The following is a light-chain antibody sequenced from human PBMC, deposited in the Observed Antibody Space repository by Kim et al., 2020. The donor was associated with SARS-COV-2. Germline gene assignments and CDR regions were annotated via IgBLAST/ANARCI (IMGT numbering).Light chain of an antibody. CDR3: HHYNNWPLT. CDR1: QSVSSN. J-gene: IGKJ4*01. CDR2: GAS. V-gene: IGKV3-15*01. Sequence: IVMTQSPATLSVSPGERATLSCRASQSVSSNLAWYQQKPGQSPRLLIYGASTRATGIPARFSGSGSGTEFTLTISSLQSEDFAVYYCHHYNNWPLTFGGGTKVDIK.